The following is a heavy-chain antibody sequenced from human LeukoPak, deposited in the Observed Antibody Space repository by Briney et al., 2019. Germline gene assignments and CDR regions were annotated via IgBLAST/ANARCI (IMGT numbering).Heavy chain of an antibody. D-gene: IGHD2-2*01. V-gene: IGHV4-59*01. CDR2: ISYSGIT. Sequence: SETLSLTCTVSGGSISSYSWSWIRQPPGKGLEWIGYISYSGITNYNPSLKSRVTISVDTSKNQFSLKLSSVTAADTAVYYCAVTYCSSTGCYWYFDLWGRGTLVTVSS. J-gene: IGHJ2*01. CDR3: AVTYCSSTGCYWYFDL. CDR1: GGSISSYS.